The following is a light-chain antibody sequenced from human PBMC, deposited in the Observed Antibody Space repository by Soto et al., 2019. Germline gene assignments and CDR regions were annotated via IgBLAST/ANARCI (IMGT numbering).Light chain of an antibody. CDR3: QQHGSSPYT. CDR1: QSVSSSY. V-gene: IGKV3-20*01. Sequence: EIVLTQSPGTLSLSPGERATLSCRASQSVSSSYLAWYQQKPGQAPRLLIYGASSRATGIPDRFSGSGSGTGFTLTISRLEPEDFAVYYCQQHGSSPYTFGQGTKLEIK. J-gene: IGKJ2*01. CDR2: GAS.